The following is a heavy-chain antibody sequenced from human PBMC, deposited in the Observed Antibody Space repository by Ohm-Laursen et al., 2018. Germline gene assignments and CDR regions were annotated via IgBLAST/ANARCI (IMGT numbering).Heavy chain of an antibody. CDR3: ARDHEVGDSGPGY. CDR2: IYHSGST. V-gene: IGHV4-38-2*02. CDR1: GYSISSGYY. D-gene: IGHD1-26*01. Sequence: PSDTLSLTWAVSGYSISSGYYWGWIRQPPGKGLEWIGSIYHSGSTYYNPSLKSRVTISVDTSKNQFSLKLSSVTAADTAVYYCARDHEVGDSGPGYWGQGTLVTVSS. J-gene: IGHJ4*02.